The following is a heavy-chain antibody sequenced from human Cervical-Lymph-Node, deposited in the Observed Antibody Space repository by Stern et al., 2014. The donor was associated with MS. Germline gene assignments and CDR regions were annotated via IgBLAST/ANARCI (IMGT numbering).Heavy chain of an antibody. CDR2: IIPIFGTA. CDR1: GGTFSSYA. CDR3: ARDGCSSTSCYPHNWFDP. Sequence: VQLVESGPEVKKPGSSVKVSCKASGGTFSSYAISWVRQAPGQGLEWMGGIIPIFGTANYAQKFEGRVTITADESTSTAYMELSSLRSEDTAVYYCARDGCSSTSCYPHNWFDPWGQGTLVTVSS. D-gene: IGHD2-2*01. V-gene: IGHV1-69*01. J-gene: IGHJ5*02.